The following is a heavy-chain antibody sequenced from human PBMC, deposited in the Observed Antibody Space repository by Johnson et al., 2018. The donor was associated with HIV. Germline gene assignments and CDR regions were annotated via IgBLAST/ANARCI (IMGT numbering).Heavy chain of an antibody. CDR3: AKARSLLDYGGFDAFDI. V-gene: IGHV3-30*02. Sequence: QVQLVESGGGVVQPGRSLRLSCAASGFTFSSYGMHWVRQAPGKGLEWVAFIRYDGDNQYYGDSVKGRFTISRDNSKNTLYLQMISLRAEDTAMYYCAKARSLLDYGGFDAFDIWGQGTLVIVSS. CDR1: GFTFSSYG. J-gene: IGHJ3*02. CDR2: IRYDGDNQ. D-gene: IGHD4-23*01.